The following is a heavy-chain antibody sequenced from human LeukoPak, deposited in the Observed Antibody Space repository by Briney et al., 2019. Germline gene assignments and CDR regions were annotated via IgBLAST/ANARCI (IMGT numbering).Heavy chain of an antibody. CDR2: INAGNGNT. V-gene: IGHV1-3*01. CDR3: ARHLIAVAVNHYYYGMDV. D-gene: IGHD6-19*01. Sequence: ASVKVSCKASGYTFTSYAMHWVRQAPGQRLEWMGWINAGNGNTIYSQKFQGRVTITRDTSATTAYMELSSLRSEDTAVYYCARHLIAVAVNHYYYGMDVWGQGTTVTVSS. J-gene: IGHJ6*02. CDR1: GYTFTSYA.